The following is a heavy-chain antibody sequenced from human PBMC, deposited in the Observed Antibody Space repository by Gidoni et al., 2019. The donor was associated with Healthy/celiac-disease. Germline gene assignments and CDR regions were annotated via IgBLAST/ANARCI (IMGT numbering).Heavy chain of an antibody. D-gene: IGHD3-22*01. CDR1: GFTFSSYG. Sequence: QVQLVESGGGVVQPGRSLRLSCAASGFTFSSYGMHWVRQAPGKGLEWVAVISYDGSNKYYADSVKGRFTISRDNSKNTLYLQMNSLRAEDTAVYYCAKDRGYYYDSSEGAFDIWGQGTMVTVSS. CDR3: AKDRGYYYDSSEGAFDI. V-gene: IGHV3-30*18. J-gene: IGHJ3*02. CDR2: ISYDGSNK.